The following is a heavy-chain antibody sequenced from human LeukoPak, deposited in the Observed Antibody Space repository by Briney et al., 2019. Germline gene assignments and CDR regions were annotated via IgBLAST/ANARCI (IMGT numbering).Heavy chain of an antibody. CDR3: ARGAGSD. CDR2: ISSGGVA. J-gene: IGHJ4*02. D-gene: IGHD2-15*01. V-gene: IGHV3-53*01. Sequence: GGSLRLSCAASGFTVSSYSMTWVRQAPGQDLEWVSVISSGGVAYYADSVKGRFTISKDNSKNTLFLQMNVLRAEDTAVYYCARGAGSDWGQGTLVTVSS. CDR1: GFTVSSYS.